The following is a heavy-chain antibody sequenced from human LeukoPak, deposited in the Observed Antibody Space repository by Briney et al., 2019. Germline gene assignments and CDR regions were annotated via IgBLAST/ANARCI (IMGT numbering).Heavy chain of an antibody. J-gene: IGHJ4*02. D-gene: IGHD2-15*01. CDR2: ISGSGGST. CDR3: AKDSRGFLGFFDY. V-gene: IGHV3-23*01. CDR1: GLTFSTYA. Sequence: GGSLRLSCAASGLTFSTYAMSWVRQAPGKGLEWVSAISGSGGSTYYADSVKGRFTISRDNSKNTLYLQMNSLRAEDRALYYCAKDSRGFLGFFDYWGQGTLVTVSS.